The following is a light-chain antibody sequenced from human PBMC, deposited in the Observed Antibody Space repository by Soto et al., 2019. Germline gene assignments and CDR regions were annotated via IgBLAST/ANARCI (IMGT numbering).Light chain of an antibody. Sequence: IVLTQSPGTLSLSPGVRATLSCRASQSVSSSYLAWYQQKPGQAPRLLIYGASSRAPGIPDRFGGSESGTDFTLRISRLEPEDVAVYCCQQYGSSVTFGQGTKVDIK. V-gene: IGKV3-20*01. CDR3: QQYGSSVT. CDR2: GAS. CDR1: QSVSSSY. J-gene: IGKJ1*01.